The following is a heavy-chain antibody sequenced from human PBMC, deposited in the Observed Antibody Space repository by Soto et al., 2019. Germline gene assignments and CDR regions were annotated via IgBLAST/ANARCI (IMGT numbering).Heavy chain of an antibody. CDR3: ARDWPAASLGVYYFDY. CDR2: AYQNWFT. J-gene: IGHJ4*02. Sequence: SETLSLTCAVSGASINNYYWNWIRQSPGGGLESIGYAYQNWFTSYNPSLKSRITINPDTSKNQFSLQLNSVTPEDTAVYYCARDWPAASLGVYYFDYWGQGTLVTVSS. D-gene: IGHD2-2*01. CDR1: GASINNYY. V-gene: IGHV4-59*12.